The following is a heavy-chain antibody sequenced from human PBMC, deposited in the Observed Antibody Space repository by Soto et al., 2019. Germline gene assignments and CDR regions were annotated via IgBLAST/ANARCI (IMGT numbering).Heavy chain of an antibody. CDR2: ISYDGSNK. D-gene: IGHD2-2*01. Sequence: SLRLSCAASGFTFNNYGMHWVRQAPGKGLEWVAVISYDGSNKYYADSVKGRFTVSRDNSKNTLYLQMNSLRAEDTAVYYCANSYHCSSTSCSDYWGQGTLVTVSS. V-gene: IGHV3-30*18. CDR3: ANSYHCSSTSCSDY. CDR1: GFTFNNYG. J-gene: IGHJ4*02.